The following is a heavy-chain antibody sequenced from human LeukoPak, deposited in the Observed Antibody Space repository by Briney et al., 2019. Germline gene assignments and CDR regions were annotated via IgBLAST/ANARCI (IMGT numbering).Heavy chain of an antibody. CDR2: ISHRGIT. V-gene: IGHV4-34*01. D-gene: IGHD2-2*01. J-gene: IGHJ4*02. CDR3: AIFMDVVPGTMP. CDR1: GGSLINHF. Sequence: SETLSLTCSVYGGSLINHFCHWIRQAPGKGLEWIGEISHRGITKHNPALKSRVTMSQDTSRSQFSLKMTSVTGADTAVYYCAIFMDVVPGTMPWGLGTLVTVSS.